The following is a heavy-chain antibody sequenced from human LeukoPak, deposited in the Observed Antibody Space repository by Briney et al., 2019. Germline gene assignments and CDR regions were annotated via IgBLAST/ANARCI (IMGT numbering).Heavy chain of an antibody. CDR2: IKKDGSEK. V-gene: IGHV3-7*03. D-gene: IGHD2-15*01. CDR1: GFIFSGSW. CDR3: TTDTWYSAGH. J-gene: IGHJ4*02. Sequence: GGSLRLSCAASGFIFSGSWMAWIRQAPGKGLEWVAIIKKDGSEKYYVDSMKGRFTISRDNAKNSLFLQTNSLRAEDTAIYYCTTDTWYSAGHWGQGTLVTVSS.